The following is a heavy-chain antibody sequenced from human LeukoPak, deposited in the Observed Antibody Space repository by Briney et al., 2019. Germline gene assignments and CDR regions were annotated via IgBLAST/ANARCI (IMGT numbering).Heavy chain of an antibody. V-gene: IGHV4-34*01. J-gene: IGHJ6*01. CDR2: ISDREST. CDR1: GGSFRGYF. D-gene: IGHD3-10*01. Sequence: SETVPHICTVYGGSFRGYFWSWIRQPPGKGREWIGEISDRESTNYNPSLERRVTISVDTSKNLLSLQLSSVPAADTAVYYCARLPPSLWFGESRTVYGIDVWGQGTSVTVSS. CDR3: ARLPPSLWFGESRTVYGIDV.